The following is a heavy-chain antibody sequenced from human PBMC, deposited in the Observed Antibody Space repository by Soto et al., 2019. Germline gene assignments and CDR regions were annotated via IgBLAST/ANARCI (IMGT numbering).Heavy chain of an antibody. Sequence: GGSLRLSCAASGFNFSSYSMNWVRQAPGKGLEWVSSISSSSSYIYYADSVKGRFTISRDNAKNSLYLQMYSLRAEDTAVYYCARDFGAPTGYWGQGTLVTVSS. J-gene: IGHJ4*02. CDR2: ISSSSSYI. CDR3: ARDFGAPTGY. CDR1: GFNFSSYS. V-gene: IGHV3-21*01. D-gene: IGHD2-8*02.